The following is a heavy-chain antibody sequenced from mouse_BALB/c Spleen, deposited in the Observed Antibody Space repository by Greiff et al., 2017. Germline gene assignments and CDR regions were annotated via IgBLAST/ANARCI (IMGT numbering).Heavy chain of an antibody. CDR3: ARGRYGSSPWWYFDV. Sequence: QVQLQQSGAELAKPGASVKMSCKASGYTFTSYWMHWVKQRPGQGLEWIGYINPSSGYTNYNQKFKDKATLTADKSSSTAYMQLSSLTSEDSAVYYCARGRYGSSPWWYFDVWGAGTTVTVSS. D-gene: IGHD1-1*01. J-gene: IGHJ1*01. CDR2: INPSSGYT. CDR1: GYTFTSYW. V-gene: IGHV1-7*01.